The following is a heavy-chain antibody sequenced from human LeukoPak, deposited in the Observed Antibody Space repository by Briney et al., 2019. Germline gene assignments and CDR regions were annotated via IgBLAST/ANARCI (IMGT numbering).Heavy chain of an antibody. CDR2: ISAYNGNT. CDR1: GYTFTSYG. CDR3: ARGGGRYCSSTSCFAMDV. J-gene: IGHJ6*03. Sequence: ASLKVSCKASGYTFTSYGISWVRQAPGQGLEWMGWISAYNGNTNYAQKLQGRVTMTTDTSTSTAYMELRSLRSDDTAVYYCARGGGRYCSSTSCFAMDVWGKGTTVTVSS. V-gene: IGHV1-18*01. D-gene: IGHD2-2*01.